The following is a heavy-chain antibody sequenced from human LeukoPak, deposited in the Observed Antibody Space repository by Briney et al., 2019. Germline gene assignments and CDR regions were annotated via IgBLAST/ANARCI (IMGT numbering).Heavy chain of an antibody. D-gene: IGHD2-2*01. J-gene: IGHJ4*02. CDR1: GYTFTGYY. Sequence: GASVKVSCKASGYTFTGYYMHWVRQAPGQGLEWMGGIIPIFGTANYAQKFQGRVTITADESTSTAYMELSSLRSEDTAVYYCARGLYQLLWGFFDYWGQGTLVTVSS. CDR3: ARGLYQLLWGFFDY. V-gene: IGHV1-69*13. CDR2: IIPIFGTA.